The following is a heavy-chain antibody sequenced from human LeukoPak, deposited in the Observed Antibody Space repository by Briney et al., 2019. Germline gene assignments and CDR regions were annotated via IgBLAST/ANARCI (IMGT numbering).Heavy chain of an antibody. J-gene: IGHJ4*02. D-gene: IGHD4-23*01. CDR2: ISSSGNTI. Sequence: GASLRLSRAASGFTFSSYEMNWVRQAPGKGLEWVSYISSSGNTIYYADSVKGRFTISRDNAKNSLYLQMNSLRAEDTAVYYCASRNSLFIWGQGTLVTVSS. CDR1: GFTFSSYE. CDR3: ASRNSLFI. V-gene: IGHV3-48*03.